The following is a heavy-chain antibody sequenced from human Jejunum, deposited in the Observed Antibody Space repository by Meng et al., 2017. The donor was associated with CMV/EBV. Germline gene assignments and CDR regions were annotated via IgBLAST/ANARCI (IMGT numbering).Heavy chain of an antibody. CDR2: IKQDGSDK. V-gene: IGHV3-7*01. CDR1: FSDYW. J-gene: IGHJ6*02. Sequence: FSDYWLSWVRQAPGKGLEWVANIKQDGSDKYYVDSVKGRFTISRDNAKNSLYLEMNSLRAEDTAVYYCARVARSRQYYYYYGMDVWGQGTTVTVSS. CDR3: ARVARSRQYYYYYGMDV.